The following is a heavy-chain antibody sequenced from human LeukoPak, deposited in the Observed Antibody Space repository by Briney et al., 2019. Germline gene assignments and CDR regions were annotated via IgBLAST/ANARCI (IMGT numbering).Heavy chain of an antibody. J-gene: IGHJ4*02. D-gene: IGHD3-3*01. CDR1: GGSISSSSYY. V-gene: IGHV4-39*01. CDR3: ARLSAVYHDFWSGYYDRPSSYFDY. CDR2: IYYSGST. Sequence: PSETLSLTCTVSGGSISSSSYYWGWIRQPPGKGREWIGSIYYSGSTYYNPSLKSRVTISVDTSKNQFSLKLSSVTAADTAVYYCARLSAVYHDFWSGYYDRPSSYFDYWGQGTLVTVSS.